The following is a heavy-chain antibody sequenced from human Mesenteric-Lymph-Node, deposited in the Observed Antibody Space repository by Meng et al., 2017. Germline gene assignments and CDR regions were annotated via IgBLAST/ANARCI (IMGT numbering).Heavy chain of an antibody. CDR3: ARDPGISVVIAFDF. CDR2: TYFRSKWYN. Sequence: VQLLQSLPGSVKPLQTPSLVCAIYGESVARNSADWNLIRQSPSRGLEWLGRTYFRSKWYNDYAVSVTGRLTIHPDTSKNQFSLHLNSMTPEDTAVYYCARDPGISVVIAFDFWGQGTLVTVSS. J-gene: IGHJ4*02. V-gene: IGHV6-1*01. CDR1: GESVARNSAD. D-gene: IGHD3-22*01.